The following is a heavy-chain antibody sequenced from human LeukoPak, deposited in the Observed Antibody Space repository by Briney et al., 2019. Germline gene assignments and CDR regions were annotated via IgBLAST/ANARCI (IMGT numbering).Heavy chain of an antibody. V-gene: IGHV1-46*01. CDR2: INPSGGST. Sequence: ASVKVSCKASGYTFTSYYMYWVRQAPGQGLEWMGIINPSGGSTSYAQKFQGRVTMTRDMSTSTVYMELSSLRSEDTAVYYCARDGPDSSSWSRNYFDYWGQGTLVTVSS. D-gene: IGHD6-13*01. CDR3: ARDGPDSSSWSRNYFDY. CDR1: GYTFTSYY. J-gene: IGHJ4*02.